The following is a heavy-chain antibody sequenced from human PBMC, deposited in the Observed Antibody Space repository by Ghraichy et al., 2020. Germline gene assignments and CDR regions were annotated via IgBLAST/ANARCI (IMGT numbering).Heavy chain of an antibody. CDR1: GFTFSSYA. V-gene: IGHV3-30*04. J-gene: IGHJ3*02. CDR3: ARRRDAFDI. CDR2: ISYDGSNK. Sequence: LSLTCAASGFTFSSYAMHWVRQAPGKGLEWVAVISYDGSNKYYADSVKGRFTISRDNSKNTLYLQMNSLRAEDTAVYYCARRRDAFDIWGQGTMVTVSS.